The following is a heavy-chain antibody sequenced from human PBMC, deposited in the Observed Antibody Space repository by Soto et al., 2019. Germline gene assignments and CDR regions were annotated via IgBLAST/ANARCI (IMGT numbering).Heavy chain of an antibody. Sequence: GGSLRLSCAASGLNFSTYWMNWVRQAPGKGLEWVSYISPSSDTKYYADSVKGRFTISRDSAKKTVYLQMNSLRAEDTAVYFCARELRDSHIHFDHWGQGTRVTVSS. CDR1: GLNFSTYW. V-gene: IGHV3-48*01. D-gene: IGHD2-21*02. J-gene: IGHJ5*02. CDR2: ISPSSDTK. CDR3: ARELRDSHIHFDH.